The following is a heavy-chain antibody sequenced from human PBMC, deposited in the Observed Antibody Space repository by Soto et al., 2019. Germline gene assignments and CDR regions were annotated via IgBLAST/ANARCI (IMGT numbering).Heavy chain of an antibody. D-gene: IGHD3-22*01. CDR3: AKGPDGSGYYHNWFDS. V-gene: IGHV3-23*01. CDR1: GFSFSDYA. J-gene: IGHJ5*01. CDR2: ISRTGDSA. Sequence: EVHLLDSGGALVQPGGSLRLSCAASGFSFSDYAMSWVRQAPGKGLGWVASISRTGDSAYYADSVRGRFAISRDRSKNRLSLQMNSLRVEDTAVYYCAKGPDGSGYYHNWFDSWGQGTLITVSS.